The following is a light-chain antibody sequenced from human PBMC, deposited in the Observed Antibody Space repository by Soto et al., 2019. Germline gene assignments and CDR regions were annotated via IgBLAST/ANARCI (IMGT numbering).Light chain of an antibody. CDR2: WAS. J-gene: IGKJ4*01. V-gene: IGKV4-1*01. CDR3: QQYYATPSPT. Sequence: DIVMTQSPDSLAVSLGERATINCKSSQSVLFSSNNKNYLAWYQQKPGQPPKLLIYWASTRESGVPDRFSGSGSGTDFTLTIRSLQAEDVAVYHCQQYYATPSPTFGGGTKVEIK. CDR1: QSVLFSSNNKNY.